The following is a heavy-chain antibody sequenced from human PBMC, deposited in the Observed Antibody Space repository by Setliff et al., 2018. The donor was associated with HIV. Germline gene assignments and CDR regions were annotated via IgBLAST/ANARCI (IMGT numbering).Heavy chain of an antibody. CDR2: IQSKTDGGTT. D-gene: IGHD2-15*01. CDR3: TTDGVAATPDGMDV. CDR1: GFTFTNAW. J-gene: IGHJ6*02. Sequence: GGSLRLSCAASGFTFTNAWMSWVRQGPGKGLEWVGRIQSKTDGGTTDYAAPVKGRFTISRDDSRNTLYLRMNSLKTEDTAVYYCTTDGVAATPDGMDVWGQGTTVTVSS. V-gene: IGHV3-15*01.